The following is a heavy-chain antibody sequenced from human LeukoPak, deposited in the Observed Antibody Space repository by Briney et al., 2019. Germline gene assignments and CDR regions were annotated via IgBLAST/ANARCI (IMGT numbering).Heavy chain of an antibody. J-gene: IGHJ4*02. D-gene: IGHD6-13*01. CDR2: IRYDGSNK. Sequence: GGSLRLSCAASGFTFSSYGMHWVRQAPGKGLEWVAFIRYDGSNKYYADSVKGRFTISRDNSKNTLYLQMNSLRAEDTAVYYGAKDRPSYSSSGRLFDYWDQGTLVTVSS. CDR3: AKDRPSYSSSGRLFDY. CDR1: GFTFSSYG. V-gene: IGHV3-30*02.